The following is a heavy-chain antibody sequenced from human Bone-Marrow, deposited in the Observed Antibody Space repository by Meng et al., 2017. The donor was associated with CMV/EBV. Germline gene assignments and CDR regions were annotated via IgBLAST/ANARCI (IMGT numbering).Heavy chain of an antibody. J-gene: IGHJ6*02. V-gene: IGHV4-59*01. D-gene: IGHD6-13*01. CDR1: GGSIISYY. CDR3: ARVGYYYYYGMDV. CDR2: IYYSGST. Sequence: SETLSPTGTVSGGSIISYYWSGVRQPPGKGLEWIGYIYYSGSTNYNPSLKSRVTISVDTSQTQFSLKLSSVTAADTGVYYCARVGYYYYYGMDVWGQGTTVTVSS.